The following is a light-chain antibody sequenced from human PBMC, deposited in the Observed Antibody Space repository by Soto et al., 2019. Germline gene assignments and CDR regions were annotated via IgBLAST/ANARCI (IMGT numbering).Light chain of an antibody. CDR1: QSINNW. J-gene: IGKJ1*01. Sequence: DIRMTQSPSTLSASVGDRVTITCRASQSINNWLAWYQQKPGKAPKLLIYRASSLENGVPSRFSGRGSGTDFIFTITSLQPDDLATYYCQQYSSDSTFGQGTKVEIK. CDR2: RAS. V-gene: IGKV1-5*03. CDR3: QQYSSDST.